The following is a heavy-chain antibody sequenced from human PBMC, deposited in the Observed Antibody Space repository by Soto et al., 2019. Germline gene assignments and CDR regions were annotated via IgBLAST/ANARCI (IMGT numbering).Heavy chain of an antibody. CDR3: ARSRYLEY. Sequence: GGSLRLSCAGSGFTFSNYWMSWVRQAPGKGLEWVANIKQDGSEKNYVDSVEGRFTISRDNAKNSLYLQMNSLRAEDTAVYYCARSRYLEYWGQGTLVTVSS. CDR2: IKQDGSEK. CDR1: GFTFSNYW. V-gene: IGHV3-7*04. D-gene: IGHD1-20*01. J-gene: IGHJ4*02.